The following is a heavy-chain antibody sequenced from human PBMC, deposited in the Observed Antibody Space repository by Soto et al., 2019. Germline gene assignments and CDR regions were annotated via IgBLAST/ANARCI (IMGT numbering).Heavy chain of an antibody. Sequence: PWETLSLTCTVSGGSISSYYWSWIRQPPGKGLEWIGYIYYSGSTNYNPSLKSRVTISVDTSKNQFSLKLSSVTAADTAVYYCARVDNWFDPRGQRTLVTVSS. CDR3: ARVDNWFDP. J-gene: IGHJ5*02. CDR1: GGSISSYY. CDR2: IYYSGST. V-gene: IGHV4-59*01.